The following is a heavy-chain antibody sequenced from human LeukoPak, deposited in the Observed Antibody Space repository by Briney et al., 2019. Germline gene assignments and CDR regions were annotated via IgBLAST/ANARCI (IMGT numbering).Heavy chain of an antibody. Sequence: GGSLRLSCAASGFTFSGSAMHWVRQASGKGLEWVGRIRSKANSYATAYAASVKGRFTISRDDSKNTAYLQMNSLRAEDTAVYYCAKDRQNIQTTLLQNGAFDIWGQGTMVTVSS. D-gene: IGHD4-11*01. V-gene: IGHV3-73*01. CDR2: IRSKANSYAT. CDR3: AKDRQNIQTTLLQNGAFDI. CDR1: GFTFSGSA. J-gene: IGHJ3*02.